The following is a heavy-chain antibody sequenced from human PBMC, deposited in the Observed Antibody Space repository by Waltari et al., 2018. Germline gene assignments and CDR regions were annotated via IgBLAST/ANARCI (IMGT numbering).Heavy chain of an antibody. CDR2: IGGSGSTI. J-gene: IGHJ4*02. V-gene: IGHV3-11*01. CDR1: GFTFSDYY. D-gene: IGHD3-3*01. CDR3: ARALEWLTVGY. Sequence: QVQLVESGGGLVKPGGSLRLSCAASGFTFSDYYMSWIRQAPGKGLGWVSYIGGSGSTIDDEDSVKGRFTISRDNAKNSLYLQMNSLRAEDTAVYYCARALEWLTVGYWGQGTLVTVSS.